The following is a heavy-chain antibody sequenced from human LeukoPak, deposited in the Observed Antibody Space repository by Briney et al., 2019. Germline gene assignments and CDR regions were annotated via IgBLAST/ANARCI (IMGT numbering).Heavy chain of an antibody. V-gene: IGHV4-59*01. D-gene: IGHD3-10*01. CDR3: ARVTRYYYGSGSRNYYYYGMDV. Sequence: AETLSLTCTVSGGSISSYYWSWIRQPPGKGLEWIGYIYYSGSTNYNPSLKSRVTISVHTSKNHFSLKLSSVTAADTAVYYCARVTRYYYGSGSRNYYYYGMDVWGQGTTVTVSS. CDR2: IYYSGST. J-gene: IGHJ6*02. CDR1: GGSISSYY.